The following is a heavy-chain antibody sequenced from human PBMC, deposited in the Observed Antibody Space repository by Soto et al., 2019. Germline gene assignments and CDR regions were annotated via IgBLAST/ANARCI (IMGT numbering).Heavy chain of an antibody. D-gene: IGHD2-2*01. CDR3: AKDSDQLLFDYYYYGMDV. V-gene: IGHV3-30*18. Sequence: GSLRLSCEASGFTFSKFGIHWVRQAPGKGLEWVAVVSYDGSFKYYADSVKGRFTISRDNSKNTLYLQMNSLRPEDTALYYCAKDSDQLLFDYYYYGMDVWDQGTTVTVSS. J-gene: IGHJ6*02. CDR2: VSYDGSFK. CDR1: GFTFSKFG.